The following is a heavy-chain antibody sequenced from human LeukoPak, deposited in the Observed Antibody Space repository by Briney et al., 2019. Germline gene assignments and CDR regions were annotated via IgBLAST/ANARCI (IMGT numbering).Heavy chain of an antibody. CDR2: ISAYNGNT. CDR1: GYTFTDRY. CDR3: ARVVLLWFGELLSTAGAFDI. D-gene: IGHD3-10*01. V-gene: IGHV1-18*04. J-gene: IGHJ3*02. Sequence: GASVKVSCKASGYTFTDRYMHWVRQAPGQGLEWMGWISAYNGNTNYAQKLQGRVTMTTDTSTSTAYMELRSLRSDDTAVYYCARVVLLWFGELLSTAGAFDIWGQGTMVTVSS.